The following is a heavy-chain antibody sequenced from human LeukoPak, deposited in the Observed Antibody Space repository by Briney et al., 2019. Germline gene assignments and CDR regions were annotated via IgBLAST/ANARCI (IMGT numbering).Heavy chain of an antibody. Sequence: GGSLRVSCAASGFTFSNYAMNWVRQAPGKGLVWVSRINSDESSTGYAGSVKGRFAISRDNAKNTLYLQMNSLRAEDTAVYYCARVDYGGAFDYWGQGTLVTVSS. CDR1: GFTFSNYA. V-gene: IGHV3-74*01. D-gene: IGHD4-23*01. CDR2: INSDESST. J-gene: IGHJ4*02. CDR3: ARVDYGGAFDY.